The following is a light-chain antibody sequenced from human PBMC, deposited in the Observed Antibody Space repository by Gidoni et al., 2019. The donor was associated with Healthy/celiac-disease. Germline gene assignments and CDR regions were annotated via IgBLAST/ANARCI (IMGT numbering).Light chain of an antibody. Sequence: EIVMTQSPATLSVSPGERATLSCTASQSVSSNLAWYQQKPGQAPRLLSYGASTRATGIPARFSGSGSGTEFTLTISSLQSEDFAVYYCQQYNNWPPKTFXQXTKVEIK. V-gene: IGKV3-15*01. CDR1: QSVSSN. J-gene: IGKJ1*01. CDR3: QQYNNWPPKT. CDR2: GAS.